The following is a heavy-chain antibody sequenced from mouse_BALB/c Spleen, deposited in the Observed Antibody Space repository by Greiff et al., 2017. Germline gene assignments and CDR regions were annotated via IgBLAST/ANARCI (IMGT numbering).Heavy chain of an antibody. J-gene: IGHJ2*01. CDR2: INSNGGST. CDR3: ARDHDYDDFDY. CDR1: GFTFSSYG. V-gene: IGHV5-6-3*01. D-gene: IGHD2-4*01. Sequence: EVQVVESGGGLVQPGGSLKLSCAASGFTFSSYGMSWVRQTPDKRLELVATINSNGGSTYYPDSVKGRFTISRDNAKNTLYLQMSSLKSEDTAMYYCARDHDYDDFDYWGQGTTLTVSS.